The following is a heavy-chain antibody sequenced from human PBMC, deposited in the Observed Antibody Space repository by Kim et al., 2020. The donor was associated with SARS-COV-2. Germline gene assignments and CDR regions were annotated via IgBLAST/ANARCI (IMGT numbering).Heavy chain of an antibody. V-gene: IGHV3-23*01. Sequence: GGSLRLSCEASGFAFRNTFMDWVRQAPGKGLEWVSIISGGGDMTYYADSVKGRFTVSRDNSRNTLFLQMNSLRVEDTAVYFCAKAGRELWQQPDYWGQG. CDR3: AKAGRELWQQPDY. CDR1: GFAFRNTF. J-gene: IGHJ4*02. D-gene: IGHD3-16*01. CDR2: ISGGGDMT.